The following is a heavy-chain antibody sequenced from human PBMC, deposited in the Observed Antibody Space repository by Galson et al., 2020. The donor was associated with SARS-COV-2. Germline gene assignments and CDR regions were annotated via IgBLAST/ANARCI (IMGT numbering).Heavy chain of an antibody. CDR3: ASPSSSGWSYFDY. CDR2: ISSCSSLI. J-gene: IGHJ4*02. D-gene: IGHD6-19*01. V-gene: IGHV3-21*01. Sequence: GGSLRLSCAASGFTFNSYSMNWVRQAPGKGLEWVSSISSCSSLIYYADSLKGRFTISRDNAKNSLYLQMNSLRAEDTAVYYCASPSSSGWSYFDYWGQGTLVTVSS. CDR1: GFTFNSYS.